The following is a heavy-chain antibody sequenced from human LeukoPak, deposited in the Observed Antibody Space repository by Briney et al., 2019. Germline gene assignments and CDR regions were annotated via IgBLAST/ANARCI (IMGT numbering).Heavy chain of an antibody. CDR3: ARDRVVDATFYKYYALDV. CDR2: INHRGVT. Sequence: SETLSLTCAVSGGSLSGSYWNWIRQSPGKGLEWIAEINHRGVTNYNPSLKSRVTISLDTSKNHFSLNLSSVTAADTAVYYCARDRVVDATFYKYYALDVWGQGTTVTVSS. D-gene: IGHD2-15*01. V-gene: IGHV4-34*01. J-gene: IGHJ6*02. CDR1: GGSLSGSY.